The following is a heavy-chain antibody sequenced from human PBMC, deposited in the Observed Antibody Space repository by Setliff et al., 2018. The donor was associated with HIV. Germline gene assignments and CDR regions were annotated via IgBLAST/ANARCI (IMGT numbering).Heavy chain of an antibody. CDR1: GYIFTVYP. V-gene: IGHV1-2*02. CDR2: INPNSGAT. J-gene: IGHJ1*01. Sequence: GASVKVSCKASGYIFTVYPLHWVRQAPGQGLEWMGWINPNSGATKYAQKFEGRVTMTRDTSINTAYMELSRLTSDDTAVYYCARDSLDPTVTGFQHWGQGTLVTVSS. D-gene: IGHD4-17*01. CDR3: ARDSLDPTVTGFQH.